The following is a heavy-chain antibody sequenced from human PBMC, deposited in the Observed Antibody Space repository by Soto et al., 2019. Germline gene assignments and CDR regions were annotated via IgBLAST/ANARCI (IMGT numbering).Heavy chain of an antibody. V-gene: IGHV4-4*02. D-gene: IGHD6-19*01. Sequence: QVQLQESGPGLVKPSGTLSLTCAVSGDSVSSPYYWCWVRQPPGKGLEWIGEVFHTGTTSYNPSLRSRVTISMDKSINHFSLDLSSVTAADTAVYYCARSAGWYAVHSWGPGTLVIVSS. CDR1: GDSVSSPYY. CDR2: VFHTGTT. J-gene: IGHJ4*02. CDR3: ARSAGWYAVHS.